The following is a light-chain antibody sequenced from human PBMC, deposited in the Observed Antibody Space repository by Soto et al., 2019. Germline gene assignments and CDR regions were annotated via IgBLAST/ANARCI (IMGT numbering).Light chain of an antibody. Sequence: DIVMTQSPDSLDVSLGERATINCESSQSVLYSVNNENYLAWFQQRAGQPPKLLVYWASNRASGVPDRFSGSGSGTDFTLTISSLQAEDVAVYYCQQYHSLPYTFGQGTKLEIK. CDR1: QSVLYSVNNENY. CDR2: WAS. CDR3: QQYHSLPYT. V-gene: IGKV4-1*01. J-gene: IGKJ2*01.